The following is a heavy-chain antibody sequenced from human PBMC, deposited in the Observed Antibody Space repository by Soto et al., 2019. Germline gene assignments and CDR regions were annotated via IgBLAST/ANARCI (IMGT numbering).Heavy chain of an antibody. D-gene: IGHD1-7*01. CDR2: FDHEDGET. V-gene: IGHV1-24*01. CDR1: GYTLPELS. CDR3: TTSLELPLGTDV. J-gene: IGHJ6*02. Sequence: ASVKVSCQVSGYTLPELSMHWVRQPPGKGLKWMGRFDHEDGETNNTHTLQVRPTLTGDTSTDTAHTELSRLRSVDTAVYYCTTSLELPLGTDVWGQGTTVTVSS.